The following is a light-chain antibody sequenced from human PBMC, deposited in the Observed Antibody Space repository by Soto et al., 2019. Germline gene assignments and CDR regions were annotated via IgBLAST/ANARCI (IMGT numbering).Light chain of an antibody. CDR2: NDN. V-gene: IGLV1-44*01. Sequence: QSVLTQPPSASATPGQRVTISCSGSSSNIGGYTVNWYQHLPGTAPTLLIYNDNRRPSGVPDRFSGSKSGTSASLAISGLQSEDEADYYCAQWYASLNVWVFGGGTKLTVL. CDR1: SSNIGGYT. CDR3: AQWYASLNVWV. J-gene: IGLJ3*02.